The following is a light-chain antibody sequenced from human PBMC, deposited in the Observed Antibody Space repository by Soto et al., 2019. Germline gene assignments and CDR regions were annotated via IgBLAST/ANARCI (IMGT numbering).Light chain of an antibody. Sequence: QAALTQPAYVSGSPGQSITISCTGTSSYVGGYNYVSWYQQHPGKVPKLMIYGDSNRPSGVSDRFSGSRSGNTASLSISVIQAEEEAQYYCSSFTSKSSLDFGTGTKVTVL. J-gene: IGLJ1*01. CDR3: SSFTSKSSLD. CDR2: GDS. CDR1: SSYVGGYNY. V-gene: IGLV2-14*01.